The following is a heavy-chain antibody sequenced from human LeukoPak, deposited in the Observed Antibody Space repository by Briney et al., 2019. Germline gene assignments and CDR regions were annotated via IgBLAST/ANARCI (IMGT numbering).Heavy chain of an antibody. V-gene: IGHV3-23*01. CDR2: ISGSGGST. D-gene: IGHD6-19*01. Sequence: GGSLRLSCAASGFTFSSYAMSWVRQAPGKGLEWVSSISGSGGSTYQAENVKGRFTISRDNSKNTLYLQMNSLRDEDTAIYYCAAGYTTGWYVRYFDYWGQGTLVTVSS. CDR3: AAGYTTGWYVRYFDY. J-gene: IGHJ4*02. CDR1: GFTFSSYA.